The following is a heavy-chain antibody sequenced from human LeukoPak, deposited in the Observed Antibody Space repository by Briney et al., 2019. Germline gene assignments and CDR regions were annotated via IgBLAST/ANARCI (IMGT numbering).Heavy chain of an antibody. J-gene: IGHJ4*02. CDR2: IHRDGRT. CDR1: GVSISSSEW. D-gene: IGHD3-3*01. Sequence: PSETLSLTCAVSGVSISSSEWWIWVRQPPGQGREWIGEIHRDGRTRYNPSLKRRVTMSRDYSKNQFPPSVTPVTAADQAIYYCGKTDFYFNPIDYWGPGSLVTVSS. CDR3: GKTDFYFNPIDY. V-gene: IGHV4-4*02.